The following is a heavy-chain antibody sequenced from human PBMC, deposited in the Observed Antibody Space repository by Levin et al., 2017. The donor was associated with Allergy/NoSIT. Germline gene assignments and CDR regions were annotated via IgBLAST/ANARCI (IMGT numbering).Heavy chain of an antibody. J-gene: IGHJ4*02. CDR2: IIPLLGIT. Sequence: KISCKASGDTLSTYSISWVRLAPGHGLEWMGRIIPLLGITTYAQKFQGRVTITADISTSIAYMELSSLRSADTAVYYWAKLFQDEGPAATRSYSDYWGQGTLVTVSS. CDR3: AKLFQDEGPAATRSYSDY. V-gene: IGHV1-69*02. CDR1: GDTLSTYS. D-gene: IGHD3-10*01.